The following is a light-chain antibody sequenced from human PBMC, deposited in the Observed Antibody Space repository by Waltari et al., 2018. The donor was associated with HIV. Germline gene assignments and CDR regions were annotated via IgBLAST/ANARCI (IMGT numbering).Light chain of an antibody. J-gene: IGKJ2*01. Sequence: EIVMTQSPATLSVSPGERATLSCRASQNFGSSLAWYQQKPGLAPMLLIYAASTRATGIPAKFSGSGSGTDFTLTISSLQSEDFAIYYCQQDNNWPYTFGQGTKLEFK. CDR3: QQDNNWPYT. CDR2: AAS. CDR1: QNFGSS. V-gene: IGKV3-15*01.